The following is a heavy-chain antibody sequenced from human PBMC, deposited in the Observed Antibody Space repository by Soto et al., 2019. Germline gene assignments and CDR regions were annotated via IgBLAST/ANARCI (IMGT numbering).Heavy chain of an antibody. V-gene: IGHV3-15*01. D-gene: IGHD5-12*01. CDR2: IKSKTDGGTT. CDR3: TTDYSGEMATQDV. J-gene: IGHJ6*02. CDR1: AFTFSNAW. Sequence: PGGSLRLSCAASAFTFSNAWMSWVRQAPGKGLEWVGRIKSKTDGGTTDYAAPVKGRFTISRDDSKNTLYLQMNSLKTEDTAVYYCTTDYSGEMATQDVWDQGPTGTVSS.